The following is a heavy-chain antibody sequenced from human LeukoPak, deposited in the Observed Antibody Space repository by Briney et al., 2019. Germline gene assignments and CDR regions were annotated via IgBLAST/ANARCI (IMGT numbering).Heavy chain of an antibody. CDR3: AREAIVGATTGGAFDI. Sequence: GASVKVSCKASGGTFSSYAISWVRQAPGQGLEWMGGIIPIFGTANYAQKFQGRVTITADKSTSTAYMELSSLRSEDTAVYYCAREAIVGATTGGAFDIWGQGTMDTVSS. J-gene: IGHJ3*02. CDR2: IIPIFGTA. V-gene: IGHV1-69*06. CDR1: GGTFSSYA. D-gene: IGHD1-26*01.